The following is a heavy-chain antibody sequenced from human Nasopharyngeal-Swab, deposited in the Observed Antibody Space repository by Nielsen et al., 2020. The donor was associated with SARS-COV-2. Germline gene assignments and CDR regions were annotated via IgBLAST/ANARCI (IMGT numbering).Heavy chain of an antibody. J-gene: IGHJ4*02. CDR2: ISGSGGST. CDR3: AKVAHKVTTGCFDY. Sequence: GESLKISCAASGFTFSGYAMSWVRQAPGKGLEWVSAISGSGGSTYYADSVKGRFTISRDNSKNTLYLQMNSLRAEDTAVYYCAKVAHKVTTGCFDYWGQGTLVTVSS. V-gene: IGHV3-23*01. CDR1: GFTFSGYA. D-gene: IGHD4-11*01.